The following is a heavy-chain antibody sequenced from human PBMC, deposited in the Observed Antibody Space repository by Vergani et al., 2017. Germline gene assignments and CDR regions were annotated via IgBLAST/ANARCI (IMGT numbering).Heavy chain of an antibody. D-gene: IGHD4-23*01. J-gene: IGHJ4*02. CDR1: GGSISSGDYY. Sequence: QVQLQESGPGLVKPSQTLSLTCTVSGGSISSGDYYWSWIRQPPGKGLEWIGYIYPGDSDTRYSPSFQGQVTISADKSISTAYLQWSSLKASDTAMYYCARRGGGNPFDYWGQGTLVTVSS. CDR3: ARRGGGNPFDY. CDR2: IYPGDSDT. V-gene: IGHV4-30-4*08.